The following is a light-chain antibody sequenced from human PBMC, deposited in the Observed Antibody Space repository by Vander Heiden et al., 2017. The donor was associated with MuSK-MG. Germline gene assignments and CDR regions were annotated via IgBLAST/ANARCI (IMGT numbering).Light chain of an antibody. CDR3: QQRSNWRLT. V-gene: IGKV3-11*01. Sequence: EIVLTQSPATLSLSPGERATLSCRASQSVSTHLAWYQQKPGQAPRLLIYDASNRITGIPARFSGSGSGTDFTLTISSLDPEDFAVYYCQQRSNWRLTFGGETKVEIK. CDR2: DAS. J-gene: IGKJ4*01. CDR1: QSVSTH.